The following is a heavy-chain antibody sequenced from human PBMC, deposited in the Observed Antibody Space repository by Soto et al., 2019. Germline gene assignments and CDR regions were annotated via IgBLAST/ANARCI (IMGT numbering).Heavy chain of an antibody. J-gene: IGHJ4*02. CDR3: YKGATVSRLLDY. V-gene: IGHV1-69*11. Sequence: QVQRVQSGGEVKKPGSSVKVSCKASGGTLSSYGINWVRQAPGQGLEWMGGITPILGTAYNAQNFQGRETSTADDTTTTAYMELSRLRSDDTAINDWYKGATVSRLLDYWGQGTLLTVSS. CDR1: GGTLSSYG. CDR2: ITPILGTA. D-gene: IGHD1-20*01.